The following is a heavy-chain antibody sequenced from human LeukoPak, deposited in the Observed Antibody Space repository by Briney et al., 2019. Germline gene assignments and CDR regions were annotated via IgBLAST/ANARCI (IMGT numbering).Heavy chain of an antibody. V-gene: IGHV4-34*01. J-gene: IGHJ4*02. Sequence: SETLSLTCAVYGGSFSGYYWSWIRQPPGKGLEWIGEINHSGSTNYNPSLKSRVTTSVDTSKNQIFLKLSSVTAADTAVYYCTRDGFLIAGSRFDDWGQGTLVTVTS. CDR2: INHSGST. CDR3: TRDGFLIAGSRFDD. D-gene: IGHD6-13*01. CDR1: GGSFSGYY.